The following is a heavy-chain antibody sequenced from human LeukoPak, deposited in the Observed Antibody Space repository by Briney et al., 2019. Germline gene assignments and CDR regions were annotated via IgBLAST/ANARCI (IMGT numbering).Heavy chain of an antibody. Sequence: GGSLRLSCAGSGFSFSDGWMGWVRQAPGKGLEWVGRIKSKVDGGTTDYAAPVKGRFTISRDDSQNKLFLQMNSLEIGDTAVYYCAVERGSCSAVTCYAFNHWGQGTLVTVSS. D-gene: IGHD2-15*01. CDR2: IKSKVDGGTT. V-gene: IGHV3-15*01. CDR3: AVERGSCSAVTCYAFNH. CDR1: GFSFSDGW. J-gene: IGHJ4*02.